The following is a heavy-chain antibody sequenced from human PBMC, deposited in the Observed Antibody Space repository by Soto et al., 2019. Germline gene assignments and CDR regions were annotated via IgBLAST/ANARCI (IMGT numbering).Heavy chain of an antibody. CDR1: GYTFFTYD. Sequence: QVHLVQSGVEVKTPGASVKVSCQASGYTFFTYDISWVRQAPGQGLEWMGWISTYSGDTKYAQKFQGRVTMTTDTSTPTAYLELRSQRSDDTAVYYCARHHGPTTSENWFDPWGQGTLVTVSS. J-gene: IGHJ5*02. CDR3: ARHHGPTTSENWFDP. D-gene: IGHD5-12*01. CDR2: ISTYSGDT. V-gene: IGHV1-18*01.